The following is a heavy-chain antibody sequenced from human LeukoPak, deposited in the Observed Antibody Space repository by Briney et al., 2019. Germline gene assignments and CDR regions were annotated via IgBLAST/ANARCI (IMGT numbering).Heavy chain of an antibody. V-gene: IGHV4-31*03. CDR3: ARDGESGFSYLFDN. Sequence: IPSETLSLTCTVPGASLSSGGHYWNWIRQHPVKGLEWIGYIHFSGSTYYNPSLQSRVTISVDTSKSQFTLNLSSVTAADTAVYYCARDGESGFSYLFDNWGQGTLVTVSS. D-gene: IGHD5-12*01. CDR2: IHFSGST. J-gene: IGHJ4*02. CDR1: GASLSSGGHY.